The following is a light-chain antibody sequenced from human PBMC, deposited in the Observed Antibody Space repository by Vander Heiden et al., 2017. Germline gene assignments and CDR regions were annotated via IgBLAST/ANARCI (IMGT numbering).Light chain of an antibody. CDR1: SSNFGSNP. CDR3: SAWDDSLNGYWV. V-gene: IGLV1-44*01. CDR2: SKN. Sequence: QSVLTQPPPASGTPGPRVPTPCSASSSNFGSNPVNWYQQLPRSAPTLLLYSKNNRPSGVPARFFSSTTGTSASLVTSALQSEDEADYYCSAWDDSLNGYWVFGGGTKLTVL. J-gene: IGLJ3*02.